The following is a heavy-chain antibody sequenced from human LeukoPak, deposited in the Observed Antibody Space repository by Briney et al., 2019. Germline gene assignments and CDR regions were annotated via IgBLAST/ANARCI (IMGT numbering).Heavy chain of an antibody. D-gene: IGHD3-9*01. CDR2: INPSGGST. CDR1: GYTFTSYY. Sequence: GASVKVSCKASGYTFTSYYMHWVRQAPGQGLEWMGIINPSGGSTSYAQKFQGRVTMTRDTSTSTVYMELSSLRSEDTAVYYCARCGEPSYDILTGYSRFGYWGQGTLVTVSS. CDR3: ARCGEPSYDILTGYSRFGY. V-gene: IGHV1-46*01. J-gene: IGHJ4*02.